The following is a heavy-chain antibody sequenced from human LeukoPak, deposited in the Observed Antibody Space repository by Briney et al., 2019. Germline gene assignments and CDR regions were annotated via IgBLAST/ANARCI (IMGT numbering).Heavy chain of an antibody. J-gene: IGHJ4*02. CDR2: IYYSGST. CDR3: ARHYDYGDPLTFVY. Sequence: PSETLSLTCTVSGGSISSYYWSWIRQPPGKGLEWIGYIYYSGSTNYNPSLKSRVTISVDTSKNQFSLKLSSVTAADTAVYYCARHYDYGDPLTFVYWGQGTLVTVSS. V-gene: IGHV4-59*08. CDR1: GGSISSYY. D-gene: IGHD4-17*01.